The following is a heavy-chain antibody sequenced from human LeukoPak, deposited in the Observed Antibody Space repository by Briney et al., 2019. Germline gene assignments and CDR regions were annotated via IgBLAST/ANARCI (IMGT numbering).Heavy chain of an antibody. V-gene: IGHV4-34*01. J-gene: IGHJ6*02. CDR3: VRGPYCSGGSCYRGMDV. Sequence: PSETLSLTCAVYGVSFSGYYWSWIRQPPGKGLEWIGEINHSGSTNYNPSLKSRVTISVDTSKNQFSLKLNSVTAADTAVYYCVRGPYCSGGSCYRGMDVWGQGTTVTVSS. CDR1: GVSFSGYY. D-gene: IGHD2-15*01. CDR2: INHSGST.